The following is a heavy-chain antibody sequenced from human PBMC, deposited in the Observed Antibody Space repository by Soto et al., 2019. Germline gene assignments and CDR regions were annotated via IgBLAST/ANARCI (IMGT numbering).Heavy chain of an antibody. V-gene: IGHV2-5*02. J-gene: IGHJ1*01. D-gene: IGHD3-22*01. CDR3: AQSDSSGYYHEMDFQH. CDR1: GFSLSTSGVG. Sequence: QITLKESGPTLVKPTQTLTLTCTFSGFSLSTSGVGVGWIRQPPGTALEWLALLYWADDKRYSPSLKSRLTITKDTSKNHVVLTMTNMAPVDTATYYCAQSDSSGYYHEMDFQHWGQGTLVIVS. CDR2: LYWADDK.